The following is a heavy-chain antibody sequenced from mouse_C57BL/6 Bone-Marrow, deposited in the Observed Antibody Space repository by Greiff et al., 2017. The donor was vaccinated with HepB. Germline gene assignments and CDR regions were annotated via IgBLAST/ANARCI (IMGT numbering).Heavy chain of an antibody. CDR1: GFTFNDYH. D-gene: IGHD1-1*01. J-gene: IGHJ3*01. CDR3: VKAVSSGSSYTWFAY. V-gene: IGHV7-4*01. CDR2: IRNKANGYAT. Sequence: EVKVVESGGGLVQPGASLRLSCAASGFTFNDYHMSWVRQPPGKAPEWLALIRNKANGYATEYTAYVKGRFTISRDNSQNLLYLQMNTLRAEDSAAYYCVKAVSSGSSYTWFAYWGQGTLVTVSA.